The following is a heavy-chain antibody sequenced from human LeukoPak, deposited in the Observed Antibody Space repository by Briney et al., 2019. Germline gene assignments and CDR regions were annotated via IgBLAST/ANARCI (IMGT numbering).Heavy chain of an antibody. D-gene: IGHD2-21*02. V-gene: IGHV3-23*01. Sequence: GGSLRLSCAASGFTFSSYAMSWVRQALGKGLDWVSAISGSGGSTYYADSVKGRFTISRDNSKNTLYLQMNSLRAEDTAVYYCAKDQHVVVTAIFDYWGQGTLVTVSS. J-gene: IGHJ4*02. CDR1: GFTFSSYA. CDR2: ISGSGGST. CDR3: AKDQHVVVTAIFDY.